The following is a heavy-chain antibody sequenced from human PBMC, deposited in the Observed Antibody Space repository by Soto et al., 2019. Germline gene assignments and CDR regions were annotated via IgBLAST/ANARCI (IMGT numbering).Heavy chain of an antibody. CDR3: ARDAGAPYGH. Sequence: PSETLSLTCTVSGAPITINYWSWIRQAPGKGLEWIGYIYYSGSTTYNPSLKSRVTMSADTSKDQFSLRLNSVTAADTAVYYCARDAGAPYGHWGPGILVTASS. V-gene: IGHV4-59*01. D-gene: IGHD3-16*01. CDR1: GAPITINY. J-gene: IGHJ4*01. CDR2: IYYSGST.